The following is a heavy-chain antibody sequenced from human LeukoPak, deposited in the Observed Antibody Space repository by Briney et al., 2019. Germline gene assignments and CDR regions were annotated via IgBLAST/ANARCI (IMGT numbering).Heavy chain of an antibody. V-gene: IGHV3-72*01. CDR1: GFTFSDHY. J-gene: IGHJ4*02. CDR3: TVNYGAYYFDY. CDR2: SRDKGNSYTT. D-gene: IGHD4-11*01. Sequence: GGSLRLSCAASGFTFSDHYIDWVRQAPGKGLEWVGRSRDKGNSYTTAYAASVKGRFTISRDDSKSIAYLQMNSLKTEDTAVYYCTVNYGAYYFDYWGQGTLVTVSS.